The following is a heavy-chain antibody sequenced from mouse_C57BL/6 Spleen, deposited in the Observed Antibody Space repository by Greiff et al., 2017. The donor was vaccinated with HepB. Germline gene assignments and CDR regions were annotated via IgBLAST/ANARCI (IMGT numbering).Heavy chain of an antibody. D-gene: IGHD2-3*01. J-gene: IGHJ4*01. Sequence: EVQLVESGGGLVKPGGSLKLSCAASGFTFSDYGMHWVRQAPEKGLEWVAYISSGSSTIYYADTVKGRFTISRDNAKNTLFLQMTSPRSEDTAMYYCARDGYLRYYYAMDYWGQGTSVTVSS. CDR1: GFTFSDYG. CDR3: ARDGYLRYYYAMDY. CDR2: ISSGSSTI. V-gene: IGHV5-17*01.